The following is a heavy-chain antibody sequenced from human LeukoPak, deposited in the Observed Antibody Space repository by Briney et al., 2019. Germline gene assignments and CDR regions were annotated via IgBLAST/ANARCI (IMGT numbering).Heavy chain of an antibody. CDR2: IYTSGST. D-gene: IGHD3-3*01. Sequence: SETLSLTCTVSGGSISSYYWSWIRQPPGKGLEWIGYIYTSGSTNYNPSLKSRVTISVDTSKNQFSLKLSSVTAADTAVYYCARVDMRITIFGVVSPNWFDPWGQGTLVTVSS. J-gene: IGHJ5*02. V-gene: IGHV4-4*09. CDR3: ARVDMRITIFGVVSPNWFDP. CDR1: GGSISSYY.